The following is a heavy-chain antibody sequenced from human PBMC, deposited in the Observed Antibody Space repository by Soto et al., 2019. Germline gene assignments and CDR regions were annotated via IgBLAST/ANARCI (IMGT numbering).Heavy chain of an antibody. J-gene: IGHJ4*02. CDR3: ARRTMVREFDY. Sequence: SETLSLTCTVSGGSISSGDYYWSWIRQPPGKGLEWIGYIYYSGGTYYNPSLKSRVTISVDTSKNQFSLKLSSVTAADTAVYYCARRTMVREFDYWGQGTLVTVSS. CDR1: GGSISSGDYY. D-gene: IGHD3-10*01. CDR2: IYYSGGT. V-gene: IGHV4-30-4*01.